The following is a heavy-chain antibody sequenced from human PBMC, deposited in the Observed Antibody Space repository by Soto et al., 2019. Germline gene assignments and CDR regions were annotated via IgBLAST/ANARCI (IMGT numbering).Heavy chain of an antibody. CDR3: ARAPPIAVAGPSRGYFDY. J-gene: IGHJ4*02. Sequence: PSETLSLTCTVSGGSISSYYWSWIRQPPGNGLEWIGYIYYSGSTNYNPSLKSRVTISVDTSKNQFSLKLSSVTAADTAVYYCARAPPIAVAGPSRGYFDYWGQGTLVTVSS. D-gene: IGHD6-19*01. CDR2: IYYSGST. CDR1: GGSISSYY. V-gene: IGHV4-59*01.